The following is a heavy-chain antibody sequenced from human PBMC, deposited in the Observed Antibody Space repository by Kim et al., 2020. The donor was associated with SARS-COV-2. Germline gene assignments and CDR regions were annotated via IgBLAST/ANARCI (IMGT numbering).Heavy chain of an antibody. Sequence: GESLKISCKGSGYSFNSYWIGWVRQMPGKGLEWMGIIYPGDSDTRYSPSFQGQVTISADKSISTAYLQWSSLKASDTAMYYCARAEYRSSWLGVGYNCFDPWGQGTLVTVSS. CDR3: ARAEYRSSWLGVGYNCFDP. J-gene: IGHJ5*02. CDR2: IYPGDSDT. D-gene: IGHD6-13*01. V-gene: IGHV5-51*01. CDR1: GYSFNSYW.